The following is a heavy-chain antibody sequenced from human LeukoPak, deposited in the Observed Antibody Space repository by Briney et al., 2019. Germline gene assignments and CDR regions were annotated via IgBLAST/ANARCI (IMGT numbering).Heavy chain of an antibody. CDR3: AKGDTS. CDR1: GFNFSIYY. V-gene: IGHV3-30*02. Sequence: GESLRLSCAASGFNFSIYYMHWVRQAPGKGLEWVAFIRYDGSDKYYADSVKGRFTISRDNSKNTLYLQMNSLRTEDTAVYYCAKGDTSWGQGTLVTVSS. D-gene: IGHD2-21*02. J-gene: IGHJ5*02. CDR2: IRYDGSDK.